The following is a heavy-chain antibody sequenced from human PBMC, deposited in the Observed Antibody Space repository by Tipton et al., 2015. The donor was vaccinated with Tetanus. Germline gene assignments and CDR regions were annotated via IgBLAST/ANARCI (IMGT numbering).Heavy chain of an antibody. CDR3: AREKGALYYYYGMDV. Sequence: SLRLSCAASGFTFSSYAMHWVRQAPGKGLEWVAVISYDGSNKCYADSVKGRFTISRDNSKNTLYLQMNSLRAEDTAVYYCAREKGALYYYYGMDVWGQGTTVTVSS. CDR2: ISYDGSNK. J-gene: IGHJ6*02. V-gene: IGHV3-30-3*01. CDR1: GFTFSSYA. D-gene: IGHD1-26*01.